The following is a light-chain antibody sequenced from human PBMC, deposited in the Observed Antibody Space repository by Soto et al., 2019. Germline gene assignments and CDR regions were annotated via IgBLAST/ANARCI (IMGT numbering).Light chain of an antibody. CDR3: ISCTTNSTRV. CDR1: SSDVGGYNY. CDR2: EVS. V-gene: IGLV2-14*01. J-gene: IGLJ3*02. Sequence: QSALTQPASVSGSPGQSITISCTGTSSDVGGYNYVSWYQQHPGIVPKLMIFEVSNRPSGVSSRFSGSKSGNTASLTISGLQAEDEADYYCISCTTNSTRVFGEGTKVTVL.